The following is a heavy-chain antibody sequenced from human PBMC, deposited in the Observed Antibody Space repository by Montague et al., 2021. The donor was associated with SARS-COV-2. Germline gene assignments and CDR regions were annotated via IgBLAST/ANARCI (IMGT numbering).Heavy chain of an antibody. CDR3: TKTDKGVVLPPRLGSFDP. D-gene: IGHD3-10*01. J-gene: IGHJ5*02. CDR2: VLHSGNT. V-gene: IGHV4-39*01. Sequence: SETLSLTCTVSGAPISSTSYYWGWNRQPPGKGLEWIGTVLHSGNTYYNPSLKSRLTISVDAPKQQFSLRLSSVTAADTAVYYCTKTDKGVVLPPRLGSFDPWGQGTLVIVSS. CDR1: GAPISSTSYY.